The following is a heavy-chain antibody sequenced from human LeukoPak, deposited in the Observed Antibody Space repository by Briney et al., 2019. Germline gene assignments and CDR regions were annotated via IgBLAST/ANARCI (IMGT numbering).Heavy chain of an antibody. V-gene: IGHV4-30-2*01. J-gene: IGHJ5*02. CDR3: ASVVVPGTTFDP. CDR1: GGSIGSGGYS. CDR2: IYHSGST. Sequence: PSETLSLTCAVSGGSIGSGGYSWSWIRQPPGKGLEWIGYIYHSGSTYYNPSLKSRVTISVDRSKNQFSLKLSSVTAADTAVYYCASVVVPGTTFDPWGQGTLVTVSS. D-gene: IGHD2-21*01.